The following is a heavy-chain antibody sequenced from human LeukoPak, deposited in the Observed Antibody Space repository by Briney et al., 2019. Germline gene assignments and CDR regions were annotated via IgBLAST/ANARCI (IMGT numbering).Heavy chain of an antibody. CDR1: GFTFGDYA. CDR3: NRVTGDYYGSDEIYYFDY. J-gene: IGHJ4*02. CDR2: IRSKAYGGTT. D-gene: IGHD3-10*01. V-gene: IGHV3-49*03. Sequence: GGSLRLSCAASGFTFGDYAMSWFRQAPGKGLEWVGFIRSKAYGGTTEYAASVKGRFTISRDDSKSIAYLQMNSLKTEDTAVYYCNRVTGDYYGSDEIYYFDYWGQGTLLTVSS.